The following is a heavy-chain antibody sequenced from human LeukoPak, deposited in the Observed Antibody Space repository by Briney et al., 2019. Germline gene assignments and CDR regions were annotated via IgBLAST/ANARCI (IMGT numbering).Heavy chain of an antibody. CDR3: GRGGQQLANWFDP. CDR1: GGSISSGDYY. D-gene: IGHD6-13*01. Sequence: PSQTLSLTCTVSGGSISSGDYYWSWIRQPPGKGLEWIGRIYTSGSTDYNASLKSRVTISLDTSRNQFSLKLSSVTAADTAVYYCGRGGQQLANWFDPWGQGTLVTVSS. J-gene: IGHJ5*02. V-gene: IGHV4-61*02. CDR2: IYTSGST.